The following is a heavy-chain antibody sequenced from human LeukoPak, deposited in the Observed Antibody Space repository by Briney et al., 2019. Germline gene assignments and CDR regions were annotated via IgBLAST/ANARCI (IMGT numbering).Heavy chain of an antibody. V-gene: IGHV3-11*01. CDR2: ISSSGSTI. Sequence: GGSLRLSCAASGFTFSDYYMSWIRQAPGKGLEWVSYISSSGSTIYYADSVKGRFTISRDNAKNSLYLQMNSLRAEDTAVYYCAKDLRVTITVTFFFEYWGQGTLVTVSS. CDR3: AKDLRVTITVTFFFEY. CDR1: GFTFSDYY. J-gene: IGHJ4*02. D-gene: IGHD4-17*01.